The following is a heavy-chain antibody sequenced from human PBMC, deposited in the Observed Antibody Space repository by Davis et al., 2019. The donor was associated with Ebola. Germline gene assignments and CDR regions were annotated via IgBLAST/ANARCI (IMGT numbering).Heavy chain of an antibody. CDR1: GGSISSGGYY. Sequence: MPSETLSLTCTVSGGSISSGGYYWSWIRQHPGKGLEWIGYIYYSGSTYYNPSLKSRVTISVDTSKNQFSLKLSSVTAADTAVYYCARGQWLVLWFDPWGQGTLVTVSS. CDR2: IYYSGST. J-gene: IGHJ5*02. V-gene: IGHV4-31*03. CDR3: ARGQWLVLWFDP. D-gene: IGHD6-19*01.